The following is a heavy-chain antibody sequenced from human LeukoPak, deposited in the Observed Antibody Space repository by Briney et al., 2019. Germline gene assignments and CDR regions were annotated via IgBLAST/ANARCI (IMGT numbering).Heavy chain of an antibody. CDR3: ARAGRMYSSSSDYYYYYYMDV. CDR2: IYHSGST. D-gene: IGHD6-6*01. Sequence: PSETLSLTCTVSGYSISSGYYWGWIRQPPGKRLEWIGSIYHSGSTYYNPSLKSRVTISVDTSKNQFSLKLSSVTAADTAVYYCARAGRMYSSSSDYYYYYYMDVWGKGTTVTVSS. CDR1: GYSISSGYY. J-gene: IGHJ6*03. V-gene: IGHV4-38-2*02.